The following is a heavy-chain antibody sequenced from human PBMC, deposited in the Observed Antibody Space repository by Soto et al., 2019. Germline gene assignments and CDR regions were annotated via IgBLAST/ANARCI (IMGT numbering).Heavy chain of an antibody. CDR3: ATEGGYSGSNLDGAY. CDR1: GFTVSDAW. Sequence: EVQLVESGGGLAEPGGSLRLSCAGSGFTVSDAWMAWVRQAPGKGLEWVGRIKARNAGSTTDYATSVTGRFTISTDDSENTLYLQMNSLKTEDTSVYYCATEGGYSGSNLDGAYWGQGILVTVSS. V-gene: IGHV3-15*01. CDR2: IKARNAGSTT. D-gene: IGHD1-26*01. J-gene: IGHJ4*02.